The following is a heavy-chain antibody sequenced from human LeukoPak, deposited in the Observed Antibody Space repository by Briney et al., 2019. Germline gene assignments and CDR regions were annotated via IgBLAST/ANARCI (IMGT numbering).Heavy chain of an antibody. D-gene: IGHD5-24*01. CDR2: IYWNGDK. Sequence: SGPTLVKPTQTLTLTCTFSGFSLSTSGVGVGWIRQPPGKALVWLALIYWNGDKRYSPSLKSRLTITKDTSKSQVVLTMTNMDPVDTATYYCARTVRRDGYKQVDYWGQGTLVTVSS. CDR1: GFSLSTSGVG. V-gene: IGHV2-5*01. CDR3: ARTVRRDGYKQVDY. J-gene: IGHJ4*02.